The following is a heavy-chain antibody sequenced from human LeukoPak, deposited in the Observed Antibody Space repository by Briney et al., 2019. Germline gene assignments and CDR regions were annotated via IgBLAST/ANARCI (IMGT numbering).Heavy chain of an antibody. J-gene: IGHJ4*02. CDR1: GFTFSNYY. CDR3: ARQFSGWTTY. CDR2: ISPSSSAI. D-gene: IGHD6-19*01. V-gene: IGHV3-48*02. Sequence: GGSLRLSCAASGFTFSNYYMNWVRQAPGKGLEWVSSISPSSSAIYYADSVKGRFTISRDNAENSVYLQMNSLRDEDTAVYYCARQFSGWTTYWGQGTLVAVSS.